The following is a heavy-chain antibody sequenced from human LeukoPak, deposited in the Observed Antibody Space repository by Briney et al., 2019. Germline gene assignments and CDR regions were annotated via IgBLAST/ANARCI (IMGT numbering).Heavy chain of an antibody. CDR2: INHSGST. D-gene: IGHD5-18*01. CDR3: ARTQRGYNYGFSFDY. V-gene: IGHV4-34*01. CDR1: GGSFSGYY. Sequence: SETLSLTCAVYGGSFSGYYWSWIRQPPGKGLEWIGEINHSGSTNYNPSLKSRVTISVDTSKNQFSLKLSSVTAADTAVYYCARTQRGYNYGFSFDYWGQGTLVTVSS. J-gene: IGHJ4*02.